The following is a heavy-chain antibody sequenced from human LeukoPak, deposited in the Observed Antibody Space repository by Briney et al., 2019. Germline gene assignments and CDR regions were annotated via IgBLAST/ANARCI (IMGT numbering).Heavy chain of an antibody. CDR3: ARDVIANGDLDHLDF. D-gene: IGHD4-17*01. Sequence: GGSLRLSCAASGFIFSDYEMNWVRQAPGKGLEWVSYISFSGNSIYYADSVKGRFTISRDNAKNSLYLQMNGLRAEDTAVYYCARDVIANGDLDHLDFWGQGTLVTVSS. J-gene: IGHJ4*02. CDR1: GFIFSDYE. V-gene: IGHV3-48*03. CDR2: ISFSGNSI.